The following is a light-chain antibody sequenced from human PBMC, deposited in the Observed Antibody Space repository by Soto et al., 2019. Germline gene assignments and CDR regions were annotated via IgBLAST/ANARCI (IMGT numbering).Light chain of an antibody. V-gene: IGLV2-23*02. CDR3: ASYAGIRTYV. CDR1: SDIGNYNL. Sequence: QSVVTQPASVSGSPGQSVTIACSGSDIGNYNLVSWYQHLPGRAPKLLIFEVTMRPSGISDRFSGSKSASTASLTISGLQAEDEGDYYCASYAGIRTYVFGSGTKVTVL. J-gene: IGLJ1*01. CDR2: EVT.